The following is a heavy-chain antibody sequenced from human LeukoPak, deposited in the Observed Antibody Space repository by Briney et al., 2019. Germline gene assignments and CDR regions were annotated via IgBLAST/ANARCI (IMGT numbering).Heavy chain of an antibody. CDR1: GFTFSSYG. Sequence: GGSLRLSCAASGFTFSSYGMHWVRQTPGKGLEWVAVTSYDGSNKYYADSVKGRFTISRDHSKNTLYLQMNSLSAEDTAVYYCAKKMSITAASQVDYWGQGTLVTVSS. V-gene: IGHV3-30*18. J-gene: IGHJ4*02. D-gene: IGHD1-20*01. CDR2: TSYDGSNK. CDR3: AKKMSITAASQVDY.